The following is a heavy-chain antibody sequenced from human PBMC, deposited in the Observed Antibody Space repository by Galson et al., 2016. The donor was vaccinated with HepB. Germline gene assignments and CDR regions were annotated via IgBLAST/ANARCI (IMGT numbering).Heavy chain of an antibody. CDR2: TFYRSNWQN. V-gene: IGHV6-1*01. CDR1: GDSVSSNSAG. D-gene: IGHD7-27*01. CDR3: ARSYLLGRGFGW. Sequence: CAISGDSVSSNSAGWNWIRLSPSRGLEWLGRTFYRSNWQNDYAESVKSRITINPDTSKNQFSLQLNSVTPEDTAVYYCARSYLLGRGFGWWGQGTLVTVSS. J-gene: IGHJ4*02.